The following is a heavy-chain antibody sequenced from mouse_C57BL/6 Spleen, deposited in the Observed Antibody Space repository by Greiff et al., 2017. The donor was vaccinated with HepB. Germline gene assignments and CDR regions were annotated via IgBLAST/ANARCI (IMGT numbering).Heavy chain of an antibody. CDR3: ARGLTTVGYFDV. V-gene: IGHV1-69*01. J-gene: IGHJ1*03. Sequence: QVQLQQPGAELVMPGASVKLSCKASGYTFTSYWMHWVKQRPGQGLEWIGEIDPSDSYTNYNQKFKGKSTLTVDKSSSTAYMQLSSLTSEDSAVYYCARGLTTVGYFDVWGTGTTVTVSS. D-gene: IGHD1-1*01. CDR2: IDPSDSYT. CDR1: GYTFTSYW.